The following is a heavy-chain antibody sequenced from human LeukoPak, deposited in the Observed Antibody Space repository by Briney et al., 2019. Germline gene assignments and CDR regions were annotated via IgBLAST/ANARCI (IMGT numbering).Heavy chain of an antibody. CDR2: INEDGSEK. Sequence: PGGSLRLSCAASGFTFSSSWMSWVRQAPGKGLEWVANINEDGSEKYYVDSVKGRFTISRDNAKNSLYLQMNSLRAEDTAVYYCARLKLLWSNYFDYWGQGTLVTVSS. CDR3: ARLKLLWSNYFDY. V-gene: IGHV3-7*01. J-gene: IGHJ4*02. D-gene: IGHD2-2*01. CDR1: GFTFSSSW.